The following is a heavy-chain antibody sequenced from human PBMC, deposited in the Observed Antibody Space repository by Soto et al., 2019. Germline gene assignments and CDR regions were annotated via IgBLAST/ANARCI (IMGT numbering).Heavy chain of an antibody. J-gene: IGHJ6*02. V-gene: IGHV3-30*18. CDR1: GFTFSSYG. CDR2: ISYDGSNKYASYAGSNK. CDR3: AKGQTGTAPYYGMDV. D-gene: IGHD1-7*01. Sequence: QVQLVESGGGVVQPGRSLRLSCAASGFTFSSYGMHWVRQAPGKGLEWVAVISYDGSNKYASYAGSNKYYADSVKGRFTISRDNSKNTLYVQMNSLRAEDTAVYYCAKGQTGTAPYYGMDVWGHGTSVTVSS.